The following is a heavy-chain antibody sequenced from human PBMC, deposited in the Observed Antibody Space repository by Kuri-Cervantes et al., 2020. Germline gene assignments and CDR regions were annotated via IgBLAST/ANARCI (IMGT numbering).Heavy chain of an antibody. CDR2: IKQDGSEK. V-gene: IGHV3-7*01. CDR1: GFTFSGYW. Sequence: GESLKISCAASGFTFSGYWMSWVRQAPGKGLERVANIKQDGSEKYYVDSVRGRFTISRDNAKNSLYLQMNSVRAEDTAIYYCTRLAILNSAWAYDYWGQGALVTVSS. D-gene: IGHD5-18*01. J-gene: IGHJ4*02. CDR3: TRLAILNSAWAYDY.